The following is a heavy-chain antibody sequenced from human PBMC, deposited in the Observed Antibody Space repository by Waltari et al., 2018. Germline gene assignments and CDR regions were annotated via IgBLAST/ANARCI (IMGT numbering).Heavy chain of an antibody. J-gene: IGHJ5*02. CDR3: AREVVPAATIVVNWFDP. CDR2: INTNSGNT. CDR1: GYSFPSYA. D-gene: IGHD2-2*01. Sequence: QVELVQSGPDLKKPGASVKVSCRASGYSFPSYAINWVRQAPGRGFELMGWINTNSGNTTYVQGFTGRFVFSLDTSVSTAFLQINSLEAEDTAVYYCAREVVPAATIVVNWFDPWGQGTLVTVSS. V-gene: IGHV7-4-1*02.